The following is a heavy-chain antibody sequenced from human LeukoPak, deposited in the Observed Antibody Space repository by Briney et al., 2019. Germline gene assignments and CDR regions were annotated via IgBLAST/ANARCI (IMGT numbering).Heavy chain of an antibody. CDR3: ARGIAGTTWGWFDP. CDR1: GGSISSGDYY. V-gene: IGHV4-30-4*01. D-gene: IGHD1-7*01. CDR2: IYYSGST. Sequence: SQTLSLTCTVSGGSISSGDYYWSWIRQPPGKGLEWIGYIYYSGSTYYNPSLKSRVTISVDTSKNQFSLKLSSVTAADTAVYYCARGIAGTTWGWFDPWGQGTLVTVSS. J-gene: IGHJ5*02.